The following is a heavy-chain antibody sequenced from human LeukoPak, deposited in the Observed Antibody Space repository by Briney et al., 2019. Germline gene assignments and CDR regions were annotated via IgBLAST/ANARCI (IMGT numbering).Heavy chain of an antibody. CDR3: ARGSSGYGRYYFDY. J-gene: IGHJ4*02. V-gene: IGHV4-39*07. Sequence: SETLSLTCTVSGGSISSGDYYWSWIRQPPGKGLEWIGSIYYSGSTYYNPSLKSRVTISVDTSKNQFSLKLSSVTAADTAVYYCARGSSGYGRYYFDYWGQGTLVTVSS. D-gene: IGHD5-12*01. CDR1: GGSISSGDYY. CDR2: IYYSGST.